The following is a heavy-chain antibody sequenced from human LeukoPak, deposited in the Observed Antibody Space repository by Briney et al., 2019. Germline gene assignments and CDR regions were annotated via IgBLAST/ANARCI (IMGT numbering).Heavy chain of an antibody. D-gene: IGHD1-26*01. CDR1: GGSISSYY. CDR2: IYYSGST. J-gene: IGHJ4*02. CDR3: ARGSYDKFDY. V-gene: IGHV4-59*01. Sequence: PSETLSPTCTVSGGSISSYYWSWIRQPPGKGLEWIGYIYYSGSTNYNPSLKSRVTISVDTSKNQFSLKLSSVTAADTAVYYCARGSYDKFDYWGQGTLVTVSS.